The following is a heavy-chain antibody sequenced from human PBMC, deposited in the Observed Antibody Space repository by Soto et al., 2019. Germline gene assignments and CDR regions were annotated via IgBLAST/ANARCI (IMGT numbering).Heavy chain of an antibody. V-gene: IGHV3-30*18. D-gene: IGHD5-18*01. J-gene: IGHJ5*02. CDR1: GFTFSSYG. CDR3: AKDSVDTAMGNWFDP. Sequence: GGSLRLSCAASGFTFSSYGMHWVRQAPGKGLEWVAVISYDGSNKYYADSVKGRFTISRDNSKNTLYLQMNSLRAEDTAVYYCAKDSVDTAMGNWFDPWGQGTLVTVSS. CDR2: ISYDGSNK.